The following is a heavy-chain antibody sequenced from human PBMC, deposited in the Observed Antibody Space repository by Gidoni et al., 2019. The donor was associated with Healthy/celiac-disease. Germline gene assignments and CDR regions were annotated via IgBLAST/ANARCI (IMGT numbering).Heavy chain of an antibody. D-gene: IGHD4-17*01. Sequence: QVQLVESGGGVVQPGRSLRLSCAASGFTFSSYAMHWVRQAPGKGLEWVAVISYDGSNKYYADSVKGRFTISRDNSKNTLYLQMNSLRAEDTAVYYCARGSLTVTRCLDYWGQRTLVTVSS. J-gene: IGHJ4*02. CDR1: GFTFSSYA. V-gene: IGHV3-30-3*01. CDR3: ARGSLTVTRCLDY. CDR2: ISYDGSNK.